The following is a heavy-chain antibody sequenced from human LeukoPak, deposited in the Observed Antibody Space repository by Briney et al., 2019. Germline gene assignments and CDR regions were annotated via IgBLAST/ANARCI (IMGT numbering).Heavy chain of an antibody. J-gene: IGHJ4*02. CDR1: GFTFSLYW. CDR2: IKQDGSEK. V-gene: IGHV3-7*03. Sequence: GGSLRLSCAASGFTFSLYWMNWVRRAPGKGLEWVANIKQDGSEKNYVDSVEGRFTISRDNAKNSLYLQMNNLRVEDTAMYYCAGGTGFIIKVWGQGTLVTVSS. CDR3: AGGTGFIIKV. D-gene: IGHD3-9*01.